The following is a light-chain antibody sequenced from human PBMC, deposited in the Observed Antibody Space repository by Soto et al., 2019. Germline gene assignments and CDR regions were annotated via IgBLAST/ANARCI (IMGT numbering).Light chain of an antibody. V-gene: IGKV3-20*01. CDR3: QQYGASPVT. CDR1: QSVTSSN. Sequence: VLTQSPGTLSLSPGEVATLSCRASQSVTSSNLAWYQQKPGQAPRLLIYDASIRASGIPDRFSGSGSGTDFILTISRLEPEDFAVYYCQQYGASPVTFGQGTKLEIK. CDR2: DAS. J-gene: IGKJ2*01.